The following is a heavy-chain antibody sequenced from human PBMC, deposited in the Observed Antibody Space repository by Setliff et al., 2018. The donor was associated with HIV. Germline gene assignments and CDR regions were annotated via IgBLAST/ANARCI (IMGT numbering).Heavy chain of an antibody. CDR1: GFTFDDYA. D-gene: IGHD2-15*01. CDR3: AKEDRILFY. Sequence: GGSLRLSCAASGFTFDDYAMSWVRQAPGKGLEWVSGISGSGYGTFYADSVKGRFTISRDNSKSTLYLQMNGLRAEDTAVYYCAKEDRILFYWGQGTLVTVSS. V-gene: IGHV3-23*01. CDR2: ISGSGYGT. J-gene: IGHJ4*02.